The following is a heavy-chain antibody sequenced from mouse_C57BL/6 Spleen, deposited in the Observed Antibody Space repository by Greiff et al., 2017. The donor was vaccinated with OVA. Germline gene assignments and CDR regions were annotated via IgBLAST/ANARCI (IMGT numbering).Heavy chain of an antibody. V-gene: IGHV1-50*01. J-gene: IGHJ4*01. Sequence: VQLQQPGAELVKPGASVKLSCKASGYTFTSYWMQWVKQRPGQGLEWIGEIDPSDSYTNYNQKFKGKATLTVDTSSSTAYMQLSSLTSEDSAVYYCARFYDYGDYAMDYWGQGTSVTVSS. D-gene: IGHD2-4*01. CDR3: ARFYDYGDYAMDY. CDR1: GYTFTSYW. CDR2: IDPSDSYT.